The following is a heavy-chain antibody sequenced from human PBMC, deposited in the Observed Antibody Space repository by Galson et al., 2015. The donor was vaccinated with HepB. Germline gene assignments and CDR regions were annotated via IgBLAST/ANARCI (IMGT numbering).Heavy chain of an antibody. CDR3: AKDIQSYPPAAGNY. D-gene: IGHD6-13*01. CDR2: ISGSGFNT. CDR1: GFTFSGSA. V-gene: IGHV3-23*01. J-gene: IGHJ4*02. Sequence: SLRLSCAASGFTFSGSAIHWVRQAPGKGLEWVSAISGSGFNTYYADSVKGRFTISRDNSKNTLYLQMNSLRVEDTALYYCAKDIQSYPPAAGNYWGQGTLVTISS.